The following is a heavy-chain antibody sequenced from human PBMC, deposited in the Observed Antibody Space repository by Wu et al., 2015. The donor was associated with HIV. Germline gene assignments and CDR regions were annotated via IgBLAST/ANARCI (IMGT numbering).Heavy chain of an antibody. Sequence: QAQLLQSGPVVQNPGTSVKVSCKASGYTFTNFGISWVRQAPGQGLSGWDGSTFIKEYKLCTEIQGRLTMTIDRITNTAYVELRSLRSDDTALFYXVRDTRLSGTKSNLFSPDVWGKGHVIVSS. CDR1: GYTFTNFG. D-gene: IGHD3-10*01. CDR2: STFIKEY. J-gene: IGHJ6*04. CDR3: VRDTRLSGTKSNLFSPDV. V-gene: IGHV1-18*01.